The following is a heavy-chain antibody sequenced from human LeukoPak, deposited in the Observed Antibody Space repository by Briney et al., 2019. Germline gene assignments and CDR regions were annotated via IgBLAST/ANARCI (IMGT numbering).Heavy chain of an antibody. V-gene: IGHV4-34*01. J-gene: IGHJ3*02. CDR2: INHSGST. D-gene: IGHD3-22*01. Sequence: SETLSLTCAVYGGSFSGYYWSWIRQPPGKGLEWIGEINHSGSTNYNPSLKSRVTISVDTSKNQFSLKLSSVTAADTAVYYCARGVIVVVIDAFGIWGQGTMVTVSS. CDR3: ARGVIVVVIDAFGI. CDR1: GGSFSGYY.